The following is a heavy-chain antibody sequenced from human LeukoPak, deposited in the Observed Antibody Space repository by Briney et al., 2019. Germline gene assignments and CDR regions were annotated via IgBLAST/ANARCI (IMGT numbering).Heavy chain of an antibody. CDR3: ARDLVTVTKGFDI. V-gene: IGHV4-59*11. J-gene: IGHJ3*02. CDR1: GDSFSSHY. Sequence: SETLSLTCVVSGDSFSSHYWTWIRQSPGKGLEWIGYISYIGSTNCNPSLKSRATISIDTSKNQFSLKLRSVTAADTAVYYCARDLVTVTKGFDIWGQGTMVSVSS. D-gene: IGHD4-17*01. CDR2: ISYIGST.